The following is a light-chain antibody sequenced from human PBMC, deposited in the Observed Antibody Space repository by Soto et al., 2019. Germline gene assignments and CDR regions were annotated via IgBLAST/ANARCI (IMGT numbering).Light chain of an antibody. CDR3: VSYTSSTTYV. V-gene: IGLV2-14*03. CDR1: SSDVGGSNF. J-gene: IGLJ1*01. CDR2: DVA. Sequence: QSVLTQPASVSGSPGQSITISCTGTSSDVGGSNFVSWYQQHPGKPPKLIIYDVANRPSGVSHRFSGSKSGSTASLIISRLQTEDEADYYCVSYTSSTTYVFGTGTKVTVL.